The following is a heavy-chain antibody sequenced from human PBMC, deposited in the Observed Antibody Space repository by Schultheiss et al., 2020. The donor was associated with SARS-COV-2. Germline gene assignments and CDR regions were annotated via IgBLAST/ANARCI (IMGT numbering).Heavy chain of an antibody. J-gene: IGHJ6*03. CDR3: AKDGAYYDFWRMRRSYYYYMDV. CDR1: GFTFSSYA. D-gene: IGHD3-3*01. CDR2: ISGSGGST. V-gene: IGHV3-23*01. Sequence: GGSLRLPCAASGFTFSSYAMSWVRQAPGKGLEWVSAISGSGGSTYYAESVKGRFTISRDNSKNTLYLQMNSLRAEDTAVYYCAKDGAYYDFWRMRRSYYYYMDVWGQGTMVTVSS.